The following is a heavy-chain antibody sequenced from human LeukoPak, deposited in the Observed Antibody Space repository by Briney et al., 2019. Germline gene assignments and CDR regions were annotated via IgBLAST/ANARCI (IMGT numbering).Heavy chain of an antibody. Sequence: ASVTVSCKASGGTFSSYAISWVRQAPGQGLEWMGRIIPIFGTANYAQKFQGRVTITTDESTSTAYMELSSLRSEDTAVYYCARYIVGAYFDYWGQGTLVTVSS. D-gene: IGHD1-26*01. CDR2: IIPIFGTA. V-gene: IGHV1-69*05. J-gene: IGHJ4*02. CDR3: ARYIVGAYFDY. CDR1: GGTFSSYA.